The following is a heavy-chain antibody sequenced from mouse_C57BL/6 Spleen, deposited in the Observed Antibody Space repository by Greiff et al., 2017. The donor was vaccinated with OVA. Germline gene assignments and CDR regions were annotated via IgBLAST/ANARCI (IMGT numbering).Heavy chain of an antibody. Sequence: ESGPGLVKPSQSLSLTCSVTGYSITSGYYWNWIRQFPGNKLEWMGYISYDGSNNYNPSLKNRISITRDTSKNQFFLKLNSVTTEETATYYCARERLFITTVVAPYWYFDVWGTGTTVTVSS. CDR3: ARERLFITTVVAPYWYFDV. J-gene: IGHJ1*03. CDR2: ISYDGSN. D-gene: IGHD1-1*01. V-gene: IGHV3-6*01. CDR1: GYSITSGYY.